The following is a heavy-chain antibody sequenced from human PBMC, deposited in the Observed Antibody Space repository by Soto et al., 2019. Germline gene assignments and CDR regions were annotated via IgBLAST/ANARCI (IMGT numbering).Heavy chain of an antibody. Sequence: PGGSLRLSCAASGFTFSSHVMNWVRQAPGKGLEWVAAISGGGGTTFYGDSVEGRFTMSRDNSKNTLFLQMNSLRAEDTAVYYCARGPRASPPHDYGMDVWGQGTTVTVSS. CDR1: GFTFSSHV. J-gene: IGHJ6*02. CDR2: ISGGGGTT. CDR3: ARGPRASPPHDYGMDV. V-gene: IGHV3-23*01.